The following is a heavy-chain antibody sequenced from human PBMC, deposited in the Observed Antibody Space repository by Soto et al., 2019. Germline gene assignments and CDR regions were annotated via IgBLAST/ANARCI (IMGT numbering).Heavy chain of an antibody. CDR1: GGSISRGGYY. Sequence: QVQLQESGPGLVKPSQTLSLTCTVSGGSISRGGYYWSWIRQHPGKGLEWIGYIYYSGSTYYNPSLKSRVTISVDTAKNQFSLKLSSVTAADTAVYYCASEEWELIGGYFQHWGQGTLVTVSS. J-gene: IGHJ1*01. D-gene: IGHD1-26*01. CDR3: ASEEWELIGGYFQH. CDR2: IYYSGST. V-gene: IGHV4-31*03.